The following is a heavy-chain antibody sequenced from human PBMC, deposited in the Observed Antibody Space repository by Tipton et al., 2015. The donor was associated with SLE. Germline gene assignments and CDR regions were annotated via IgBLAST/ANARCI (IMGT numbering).Heavy chain of an antibody. D-gene: IGHD7-27*01. CDR1: GFTFSSYA. V-gene: IGHV3-21*04. J-gene: IGHJ6*03. CDR3: AKAPSGDPYYYHYMDV. CDR2: ISSSSSYI. Sequence: GSLRLSCAASGFTFSSYAMSWVRQAPGKGLEWVSSISSSSSYIYYADSVKGRFTISRDNAKNSLYLQMNSLRGEDTALYYCAKAPSGDPYYYHYMDVWGTGTTVTVSS.